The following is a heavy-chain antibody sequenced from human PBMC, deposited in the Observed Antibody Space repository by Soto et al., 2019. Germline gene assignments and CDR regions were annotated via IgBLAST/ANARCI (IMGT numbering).Heavy chain of an antibody. CDR2: IYYSGST. V-gene: IGHV4-61*01. CDR3: ARDRSVAGFRDY. J-gene: IGHJ4*02. CDR1: GGSVSSGSYY. Sequence: VQLQESGPGLVKPSETLSLTCTVSGGSVSSGSYYWSWIRQPPGKGLEWIGYIYYSGSTNYNPSLKSRVTISVDTSKNQFSLKLSSVTAADTAVYYCARDRSVAGFRDYWGQGTLVTVSS. D-gene: IGHD6-19*01.